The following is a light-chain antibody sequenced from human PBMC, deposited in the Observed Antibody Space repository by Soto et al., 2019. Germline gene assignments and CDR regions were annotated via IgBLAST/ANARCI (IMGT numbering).Light chain of an antibody. Sequence: EIVLTQSPATLSFSPGERATLSCRASQSVDKYLVWYHQKPGQAPRLLIYDASSRATGIPARFSGSGSGTDFSLTITSLEPEDFAVYYCQQRTNWPLTFGGGTKLEIK. CDR1: QSVDKY. J-gene: IGKJ4*01. CDR3: QQRTNWPLT. CDR2: DAS. V-gene: IGKV3-11*01.